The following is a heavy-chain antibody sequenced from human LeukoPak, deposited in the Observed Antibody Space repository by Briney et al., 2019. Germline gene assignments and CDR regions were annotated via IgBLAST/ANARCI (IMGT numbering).Heavy chain of an antibody. D-gene: IGHD6-19*01. CDR3: AKDDHGGSGWRDYYDY. V-gene: IGHV3-23*01. CDR2: ISGSGGST. Sequence: PGGSLRLSCAASGFTFSTYAMSWVRQAPGKGLEWVSAISGSGGSTYYADSVKGRFTISRDNSRNTLSLQMNSLTAEDTAVYYCAKDDHGGSGWRDYYDYWGQGTLVTVSS. CDR1: GFTFSTYA. J-gene: IGHJ4*02.